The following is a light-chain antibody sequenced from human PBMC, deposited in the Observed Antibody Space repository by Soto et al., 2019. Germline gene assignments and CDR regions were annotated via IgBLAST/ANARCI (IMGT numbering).Light chain of an antibody. Sequence: EIVLTQAPATLSLSPGERATLSCRASQSIGLSIAWYAHKPGEAPSRLIFDASQRATAIPPRFRGSGSGTDFSLSISSIEPEDFAVYYCQQRTDRPPWAFGQGTKVDIK. CDR3: QQRTDRPPWA. CDR1: QSIGLS. CDR2: DAS. J-gene: IGKJ1*01. V-gene: IGKV3-11*01.